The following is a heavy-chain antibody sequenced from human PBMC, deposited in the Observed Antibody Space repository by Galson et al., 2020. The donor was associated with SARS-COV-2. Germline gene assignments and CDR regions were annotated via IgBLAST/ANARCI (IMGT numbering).Heavy chain of an antibody. CDR1: GYTFTGYY. J-gene: IGHJ4*02. CDR2: INPDSGGT. D-gene: IGHD3-22*01. CDR3: ARGSDHHYDSSGYYSFQY. V-gene: IGHV1-2*02. Sequence: ASVKVSCKASGYTFTGYYIHWVRQAPGQGLEWMGWINPDSGGTKYAQKFQGRVTMTRDTSISTAYMDLSRLRSDDTAVYYCARGSDHHYDSSGYYSFQYWGQGALVTVSS.